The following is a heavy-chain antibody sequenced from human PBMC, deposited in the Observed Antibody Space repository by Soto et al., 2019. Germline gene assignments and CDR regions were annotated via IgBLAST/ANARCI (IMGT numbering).Heavy chain of an antibody. Sequence: GASVKVSCKASGYTFTSYGISWVRQAPGQGLEWMGWISAYNGNTNYAQKLQGRVTMTTDTSTSTAYMELRSLRSDDTAVYYCARDEDIVVVVAATLAAFDIWGQGTMVTVSS. CDR1: GYTFTSYG. CDR2: ISAYNGNT. CDR3: ARDEDIVVVVAATLAAFDI. J-gene: IGHJ3*02. D-gene: IGHD2-15*01. V-gene: IGHV1-18*01.